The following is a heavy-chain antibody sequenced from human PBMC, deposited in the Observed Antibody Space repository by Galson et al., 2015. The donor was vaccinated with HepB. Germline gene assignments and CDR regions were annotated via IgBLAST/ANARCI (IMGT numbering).Heavy chain of an antibody. Sequence: SLRLSCAASGFTFSSYWMHWVRQAPGKGLVWVSRINSDGSSTSYADSVKGRFTISRDNAKNTLYLQMNSLRAEDTAVYYCASEAVVVTAIFDYWGQGTLVTVSS. CDR3: ASEAVVVTAIFDY. CDR2: INSDGSST. D-gene: IGHD2-21*02. V-gene: IGHV3-74*01. J-gene: IGHJ4*02. CDR1: GFTFSSYW.